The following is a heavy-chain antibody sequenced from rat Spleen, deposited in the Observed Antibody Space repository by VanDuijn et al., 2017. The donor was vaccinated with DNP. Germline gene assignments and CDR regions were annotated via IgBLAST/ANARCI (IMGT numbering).Heavy chain of an antibody. V-gene: IGHV3-1*01. CDR3: ARWVWYFDY. CDR2: ISFSGGT. Sequence: EVQLQESGPGLVKPSQSLSLTCSVTGYSITSNYWGWVRKFPGNKLEYIGHISFSGGTNYNPSLKNQISITRDTSKNQFFLHLNSVTTEDTATYYCARWVWYFDYWGQGVMVTVSS. J-gene: IGHJ2*01. CDR1: GYSITSNY.